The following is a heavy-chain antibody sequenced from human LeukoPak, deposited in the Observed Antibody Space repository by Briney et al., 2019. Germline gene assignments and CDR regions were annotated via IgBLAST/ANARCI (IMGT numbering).Heavy chain of an antibody. J-gene: IGHJ4*02. V-gene: IGHV4-30-4*07. Sequence: SETLSLTCAVSGGSISSGGYSWNWMRQPKGKGLEWIGYIYNSGSTSYNPSLKSRVTMSVDTSKNQFSLKLNSVTASDTAVYYCARGWGPADDYWGQGTLVTVSS. CDR2: IYNSGST. D-gene: IGHD1-26*01. CDR1: GGSISSGGYS. CDR3: ARGWGPADDY.